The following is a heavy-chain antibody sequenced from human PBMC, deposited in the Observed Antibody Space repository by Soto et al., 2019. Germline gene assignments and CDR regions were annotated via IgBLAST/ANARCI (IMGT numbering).Heavy chain of an antibody. CDR1: GDSISSSTSF. J-gene: IGHJ4*02. D-gene: IGHD6-6*01. CDR3: ARLASLITYYFPY. V-gene: IGHV4-39*01. Sequence: SETLSLTCTVSGDSISSSTSFWGWIRQPPGKGLEWIGNIYYSGSTYYNPSLKSRVTISVDTSKNQFSLKLSSVTAADTAVYYCARLASLITYYFPYWGQGPLVTVSS. CDR2: IYYSGST.